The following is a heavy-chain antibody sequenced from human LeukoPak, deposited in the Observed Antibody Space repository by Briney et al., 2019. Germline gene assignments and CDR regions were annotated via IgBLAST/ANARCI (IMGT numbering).Heavy chain of an antibody. CDR1: GFIFSDYS. CDR2: IKQDGSEK. V-gene: IGHV3-7*01. D-gene: IGHD2-2*01. J-gene: IGHJ4*02. Sequence: GRSLRLSCAASGFIFSDYSMNWVRQAPGKGLEWVASIKQDGSEKFYVDSVKGRFTISRDNAKNSLYLQMNSLRAEDTAVYYCARDCQYSNTNCRCCWGQGTLVTVSS. CDR3: ARDCQYSNTNCRCC.